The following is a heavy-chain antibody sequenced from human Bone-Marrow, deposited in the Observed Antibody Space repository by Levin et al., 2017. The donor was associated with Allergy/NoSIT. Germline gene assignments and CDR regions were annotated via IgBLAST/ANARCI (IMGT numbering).Heavy chain of an antibody. Sequence: GGSLRLSCAASGFTFSSYTMNWVRQAPGKGLEWVSSISSSKTDIYYADSVKGRFTISRDNAKNSLYLQMNSLRAEDTAVYYCARDGISISAAGQKDYFDYWGRGTLVTVSS. V-gene: IGHV3-21*01. CDR3: ARDGISISAAGQKDYFDY. J-gene: IGHJ4*02. D-gene: IGHD6-25*01. CDR2: ISSSKTDI. CDR1: GFTFSSYT.